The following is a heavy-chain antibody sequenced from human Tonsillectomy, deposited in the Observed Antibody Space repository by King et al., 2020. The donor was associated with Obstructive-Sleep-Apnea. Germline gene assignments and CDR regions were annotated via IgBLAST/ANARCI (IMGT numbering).Heavy chain of an antibody. CDR2: INHSGST. Sequence: VQLQQWGAGLLKASETLSLTCAVYGGSFSGYYWSWIRQPPGKGLEWIGEINHSGSTNYNPSLKSRVTISVDTSKKQFSLNLSSVTAADTAVYYCARGEEQLIPSYVDYWGQGTLVTVSS. CDR3: ARGEEQLIPSYVDY. D-gene: IGHD1/OR15-1a*01. V-gene: IGHV4-34*01. J-gene: IGHJ4*02. CDR1: GGSFSGYY.